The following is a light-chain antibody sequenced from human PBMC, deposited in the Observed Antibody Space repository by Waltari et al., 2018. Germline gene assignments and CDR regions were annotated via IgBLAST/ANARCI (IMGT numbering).Light chain of an antibody. Sequence: PLTQPAPVSGSPGQSITSSSPGTNSDIGNYNLVSWYQTYPGKSHKLVIYEDSQRPAGVSHRFSGSKSGNTASLTISGLQADDESDFHCSSFATSGIWVFGGGTRLTVL. V-gene: IGLV2-23*01. CDR1: NSDIGNYNL. CDR2: EDS. CDR3: SSFATSGIWV. J-gene: IGLJ3*02.